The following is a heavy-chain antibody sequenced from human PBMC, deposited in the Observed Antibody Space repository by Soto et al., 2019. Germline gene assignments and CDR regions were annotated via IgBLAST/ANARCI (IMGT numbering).Heavy chain of an antibody. V-gene: IGHV3-13*01. CDR2: IGTAGDT. CDR1: GFNFSSYD. CDR3: AKEFRGFDY. Sequence: GDSLRLSFAASGFNFSSYDMHWVRQATGKGLEWVSAIGTAGDTYYPGSVKGRFTISRENAKNSLYLQMNSLRAEDTALYYCAKEFRGFDYWGQGTLVTVSS. J-gene: IGHJ4*02.